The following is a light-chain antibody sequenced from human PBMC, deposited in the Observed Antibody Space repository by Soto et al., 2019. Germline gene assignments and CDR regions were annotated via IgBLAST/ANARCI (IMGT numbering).Light chain of an antibody. Sequence: SYELTQPPSVSVAPGQTARIACGGTNIETKSVHWYQQKPGQAPVLVVYDDSRRPSGIPERFSGSNSWNTATLTISRVEAGDEADYYCQVWDTSSDHLVFGGGTKVTVL. CDR2: DDS. CDR1: NIETKS. V-gene: IGLV3-21*02. J-gene: IGLJ2*01. CDR3: QVWDTSSDHLV.